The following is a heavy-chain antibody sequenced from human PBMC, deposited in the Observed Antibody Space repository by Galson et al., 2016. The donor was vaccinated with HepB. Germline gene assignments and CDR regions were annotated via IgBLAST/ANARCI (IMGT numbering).Heavy chain of an antibody. CDR1: GFILSGSV. J-gene: IGHJ4*02. Sequence: LRLSCAGSGFILSGSVIHWVRQASGKGLEWVGRSRRKNNNYATAYAASVKGRFTISRDDSKNMAFLQMTSLKTEDTAVYYCIYGAESRDYWGQGTAVTVSA. V-gene: IGHV3-73*01. D-gene: IGHD4/OR15-4a*01. CDR3: IYGAESRDY. CDR2: SRRKNNNYAT.